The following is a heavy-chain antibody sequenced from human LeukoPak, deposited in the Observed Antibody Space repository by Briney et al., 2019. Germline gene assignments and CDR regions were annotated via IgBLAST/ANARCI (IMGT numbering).Heavy chain of an antibody. CDR2: INPNSGGT. J-gene: IGHJ4*02. CDR3: ARAGTRRGYSGYDTSYYFDY. CDR1: GYTLTGYY. V-gene: IGHV1-2*02. D-gene: IGHD5-12*01. Sequence: VASVKVSCKASGYTLTGYYMHWVRQAPGQGLEWMRWINPNSGGTNYAQKFQGRVTMTRDTSISTAYMELSRLRSDDTAVYYCARAGTRRGYSGYDTSYYFDYWGQGTLVTVSS.